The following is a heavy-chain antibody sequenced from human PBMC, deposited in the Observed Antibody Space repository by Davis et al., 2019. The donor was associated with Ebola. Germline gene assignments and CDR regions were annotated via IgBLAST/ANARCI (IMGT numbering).Heavy chain of an antibody. D-gene: IGHD3-22*01. CDR3: ARVPLIYYDSSGYYWDY. J-gene: IGHJ4*02. CDR1: GGSISSGGYY. Sequence: SETLSLTCTVSGGSISSGGYYWSWIRQHPGKGLEWIGYIYYSGSTYYNPSLKSRVTISVDTSKNQFSLKLSSVTAADTAVYYCARVPLIYYDSSGYYWDYWGQGTLVTVSS. CDR2: IYYSGST. V-gene: IGHV4-31*03.